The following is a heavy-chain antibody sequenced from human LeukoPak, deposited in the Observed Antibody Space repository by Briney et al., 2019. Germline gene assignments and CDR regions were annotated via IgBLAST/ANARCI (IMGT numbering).Heavy chain of an antibody. J-gene: IGHJ4*02. V-gene: IGHV3-20*04. CDR3: ARRGSSGWYDY. D-gene: IGHD6-19*01. CDR1: GFTFDDYG. Sequence: PGGSLRLSCAASGFTFDDYGMSWVRQAPGKGLEWVSGINWNGDNTDYADSVKGRFTISRDNAKNSLYLQMNSLRAEDTAVYYCARRGSSGWYDYWGQGTLVTVSS. CDR2: INWNGDNT.